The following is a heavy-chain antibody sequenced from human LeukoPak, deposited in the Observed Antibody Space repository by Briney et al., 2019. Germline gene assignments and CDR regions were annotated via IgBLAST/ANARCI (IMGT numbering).Heavy chain of an antibody. Sequence: GGSLRLSCAASGFTFSSYWMSWVRQAPGKGLEWVANIKQDGSEKYYADSVKGRFTISRDNAKNSLYLQMNSLRAEDTAVYYCARAPFTFRFLEWYFDLWGRGTLVTVSS. J-gene: IGHJ2*01. CDR2: IKQDGSEK. D-gene: IGHD3-3*01. CDR3: ARAPFTFRFLEWYFDL. V-gene: IGHV3-7*01. CDR1: GFTFSSYW.